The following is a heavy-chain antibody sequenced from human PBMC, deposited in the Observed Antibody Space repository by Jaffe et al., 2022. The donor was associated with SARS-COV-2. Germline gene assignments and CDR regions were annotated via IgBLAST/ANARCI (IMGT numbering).Heavy chain of an antibody. V-gene: IGHV1-46*04. CDR2: INPRGGST. Sequence: QVQLVQSGAEVKKPGASVKVSCKASGYTFTSYYMHWVRQAPGQGPEWMGIINPRGGSTSYALKLQGRVTMTRDTSTSTVYMELSSLRSEDTAVYYCARDSLFIYDYDSSGHLNYFDYWGQGTLVTVSS. D-gene: IGHD3-22*01. CDR3: ARDSLFIYDYDSSGHLNYFDY. J-gene: IGHJ4*02. CDR1: GYTFTSYY.